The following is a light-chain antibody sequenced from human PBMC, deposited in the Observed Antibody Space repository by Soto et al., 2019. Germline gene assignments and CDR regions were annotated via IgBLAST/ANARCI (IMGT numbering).Light chain of an antibody. CDR3: QQYGSSPLYS. CDR2: GTS. CDR1: QTISNS. J-gene: IGKJ2*03. Sequence: DIQMTQSPSSLSASVGDRVTITCRATQTISNSLNWYQQRPGKAPNLLIYGTSTLQGGVPSRFSGSGSGTDFTLTISRLEPEDFAVYYCQQYGSSPLYSFGQGTKVEIK. V-gene: IGKV1-39*01.